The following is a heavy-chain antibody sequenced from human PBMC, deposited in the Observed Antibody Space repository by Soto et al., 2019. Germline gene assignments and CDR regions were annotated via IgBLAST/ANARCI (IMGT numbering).Heavy chain of an antibody. Sequence: PGESLKISCKGSGYSFTSYWISWVRQMPGKGLEWMGRIDPSDSYTNYSPSFQGHVTISADKSISTAYLQWSSLKASDTAMYYCASLSGDHPTYYYYGMDVWGQGTTVTVSS. D-gene: IGHD1-26*01. CDR2: IDPSDSYT. J-gene: IGHJ6*02. CDR3: ASLSGDHPTYYYYGMDV. CDR1: GYSFTSYW. V-gene: IGHV5-10-1*01.